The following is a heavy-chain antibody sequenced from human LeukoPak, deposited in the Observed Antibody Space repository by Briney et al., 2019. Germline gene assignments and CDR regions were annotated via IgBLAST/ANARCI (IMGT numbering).Heavy chain of an antibody. J-gene: IGHJ4*02. V-gene: IGHV4-30-4*08. CDR3: ARHGNMGSGWSGPHY. D-gene: IGHD6-19*01. CDR1: GGSISSGVYY. CDR2: IFYSGTT. Sequence: SETLSLTCTVSGGSISSGVYYWSWIRQHPGKGLEWIGCIFYSGTTYYNPSLKSRVTISVDTSKNQFSLKLSSVTAADTAVYYCARHGNMGSGWSGPHYWGQGILVTVSS.